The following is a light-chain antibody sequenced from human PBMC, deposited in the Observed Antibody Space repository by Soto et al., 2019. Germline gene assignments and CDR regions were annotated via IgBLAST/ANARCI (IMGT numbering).Light chain of an antibody. Sequence: EIWMTQSPATLAVSPGERATLSCRASRNINSQLAWYQQKPGQAPRLLISGASTRATGIPARFSGSGSGTEFTLTISSLQSEDFAVYYCQQYYDYPPLIFGGGTKVEIK. CDR1: RNINSQ. CDR3: QQYYDYPPLI. J-gene: IGKJ4*01. CDR2: GAS. V-gene: IGKV3-15*01.